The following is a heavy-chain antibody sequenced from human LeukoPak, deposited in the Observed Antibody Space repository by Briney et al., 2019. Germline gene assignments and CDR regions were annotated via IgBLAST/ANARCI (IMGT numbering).Heavy chain of an antibody. Sequence: PGGSLRLSCAASGFTFSPYSMNWVRQAPGKGLEWVSSISSSSSYIYYADSVKGRFTISRDNAKNSPYLQMNSLRAEDTAVYYCARDSDYDYYFDYWGQGTLVTVSS. CDR1: GFTFSPYS. V-gene: IGHV3-21*01. CDR3: ARDSDYDYYFDY. D-gene: IGHD3-22*01. CDR2: ISSSSSYI. J-gene: IGHJ4*02.